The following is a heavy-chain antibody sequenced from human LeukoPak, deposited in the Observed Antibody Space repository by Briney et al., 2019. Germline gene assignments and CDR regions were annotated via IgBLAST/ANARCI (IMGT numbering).Heavy chain of an antibody. CDR3: ASLDTAMGLDFDY. V-gene: IGHV1-2*02. Sequence: ASVKVSRKASGYTFTGYYMHWVRQAPGQGLEWMGWINPNSGGTNYAQKFQGRVTMTRDTSISTAYMELSRLRSDDTAVYYCASLDTAMGLDFDYWGQGTLVTVSS. CDR1: GYTFTGYY. CDR2: INPNSGGT. D-gene: IGHD5-18*01. J-gene: IGHJ4*02.